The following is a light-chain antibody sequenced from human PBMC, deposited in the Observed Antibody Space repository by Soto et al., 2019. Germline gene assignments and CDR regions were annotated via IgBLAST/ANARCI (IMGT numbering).Light chain of an antibody. CDR3: QQYKSYLRT. J-gene: IGKJ1*01. CDR1: QTISSW. V-gene: IGKV1-5*01. CDR2: AAS. Sequence: DIQITQSPSTLSSSVGDRVTITCRAIQTISSWLAWYQQKPGKAPKLLIYAASTLESGVSSRFSGRGSGTEFTLTINSLQPEDFATYYCQQYKSYLRTFGQGTKVDIK.